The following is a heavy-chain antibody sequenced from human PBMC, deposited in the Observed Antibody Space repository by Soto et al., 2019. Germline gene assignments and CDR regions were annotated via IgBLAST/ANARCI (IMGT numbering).Heavy chain of an antibody. CDR3: ARDPVNIAAAGTTQHYYYYYGMDV. CDR1: GFTFSSYA. V-gene: IGHV3-30-3*01. D-gene: IGHD6-13*01. CDR2: ISYDGSNK. J-gene: IGHJ6*04. Sequence: QVQLVESGGGVVQPGRSLRLSCAASGFTFSSYAMHWVRQAPGKGLEWVAVISYDGSNKYYADSVKGRFTISRDNSKNTLYLQMNSLRAEDTAVYYCARDPVNIAAAGTTQHYYYYYGMDVWGKGTTVTVSS.